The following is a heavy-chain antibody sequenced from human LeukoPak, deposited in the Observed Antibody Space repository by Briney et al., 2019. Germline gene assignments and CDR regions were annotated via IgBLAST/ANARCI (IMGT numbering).Heavy chain of an antibody. J-gene: IGHJ4*02. CDR1: GGSISSYY. V-gene: IGHV4-59*08. D-gene: IGHD5-18*01. Sequence: SETLSLTCTVSGGSISSYYWSWIRQPPGKGLEWIGYIYYSGSTNYNPSLKSRVTISVDTSKNQFSLKLSSVTAADTAVYYCARVMVQLWSRYFDYWGQGTLVTVSS. CDR2: IYYSGST. CDR3: ARVMVQLWSRYFDY.